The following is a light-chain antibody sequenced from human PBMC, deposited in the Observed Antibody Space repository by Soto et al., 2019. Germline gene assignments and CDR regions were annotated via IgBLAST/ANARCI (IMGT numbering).Light chain of an antibody. J-gene: IGKJ5*01. CDR1: QTVNTY. CDR2: AAS. CDR3: QQVNSFPST. V-gene: IGKV1-9*01. Sequence: IQIPQSPPSLSASIGASVTITFRASQTVNTYLHWYQQKPGKAPRLLIYAASTLQTGVPSRFSGGGSGTDFTLTLSSLQPEDFATYYCQQVNSFPSTFGQGTRLEIK.